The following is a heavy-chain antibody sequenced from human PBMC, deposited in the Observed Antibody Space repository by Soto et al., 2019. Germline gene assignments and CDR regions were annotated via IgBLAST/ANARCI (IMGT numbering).Heavy chain of an antibody. CDR1: GFTFSSYS. Sequence: EVQLVESGGGLVKPGGSLRLSCAASGFTFSSYSMNWVRQAPGKGLEWVSSISSSSSYIYYADSVKGRFTISRDNAKNSLYLQMNSLRAEDTAAYYCARDDRDYGDYVGYYYYYYYMDVWGKGTTVTVSS. D-gene: IGHD4-17*01. CDR3: ARDDRDYGDYVGYYYYYYYMDV. J-gene: IGHJ6*03. CDR2: ISSSSSYI. V-gene: IGHV3-21*01.